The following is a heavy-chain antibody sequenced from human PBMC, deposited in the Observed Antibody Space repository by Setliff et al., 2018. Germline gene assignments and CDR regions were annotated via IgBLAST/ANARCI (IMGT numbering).Heavy chain of an antibody. V-gene: IGHV1-18*01. J-gene: IGHJ3*02. Sequence: ASVKVSCKTSGYLLTSYGLTWVRQAPGQGLDWLGWISPYNGHTNYAQNLQGRATMTTDTSTNTAYMELRTLRSDDTAVYYCARRPIALAGYRKGAFDIWGQGTMVTV. CDR3: ARRPIALAGYRKGAFDI. CDR1: GYLLTSYG. CDR2: ISPYNGHT. D-gene: IGHD6-19*01.